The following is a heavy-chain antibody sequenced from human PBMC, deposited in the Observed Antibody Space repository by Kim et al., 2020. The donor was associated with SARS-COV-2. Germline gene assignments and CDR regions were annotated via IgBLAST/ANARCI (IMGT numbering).Heavy chain of an antibody. Sequence: SETLSLTCTVSGGSISSYYWSWIRQPPGKGLEWIGYIYYSGSTNYNPSLKSRVTISVDTSKNQFSLKLSSVTAADTAVYYCARGHSRDGYKIGLDYWVQG. CDR2: IYYSGST. CDR1: GGSISSYY. CDR3: ARGHSRDGYKIGLDY. V-gene: IGHV4-59*01. D-gene: IGHD3-22*01. J-gene: IGHJ4*02.